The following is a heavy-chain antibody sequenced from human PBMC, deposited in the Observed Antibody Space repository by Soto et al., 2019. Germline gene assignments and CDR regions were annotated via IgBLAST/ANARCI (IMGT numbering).Heavy chain of an antibody. CDR1: GGSISSGDYS. CDR3: ARMGGQYYDSSGHGYYFDN. CDR2: IYHNETT. J-gene: IGHJ4*02. D-gene: IGHD3-22*01. Sequence: QLQLQESGSGLVRPSQTLSLTCAVSGGSISSGDYSWSWLRQPPGKGLEWIGYIYHNETTYYNPSLKGRVTVSVDGSKNQFSLKLSSVIAADTAVYYCARMGGQYYDSSGHGYYFDNWGQGTLVTVSS. V-gene: IGHV4-30-2*01.